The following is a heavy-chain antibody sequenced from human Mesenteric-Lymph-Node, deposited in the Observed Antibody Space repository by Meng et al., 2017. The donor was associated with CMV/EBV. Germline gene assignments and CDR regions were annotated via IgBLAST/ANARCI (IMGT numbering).Heavy chain of an antibody. CDR3: ARGRADFWSDYNTPNFDY. CDR1: GFTFSSYE. Sequence: GESLKISCAASGFTFSSYEMNWVRQAPGKGLEWVSYISSSGSTIYYADSVKGRFTISRDNAKNSLYLQMNNLRAEDTAVYYCARGRADFWSDYNTPNFDYWGQGTQVTVSS. CDR2: ISSSGSTI. J-gene: IGHJ4*02. V-gene: IGHV3-48*03. D-gene: IGHD3-3*01.